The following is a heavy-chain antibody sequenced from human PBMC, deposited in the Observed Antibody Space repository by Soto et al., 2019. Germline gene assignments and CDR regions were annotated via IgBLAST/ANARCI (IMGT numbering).Heavy chain of an antibody. CDR3: EREAY. CDR2: IKEDGSET. J-gene: IGHJ4*01. V-gene: IGHV3-7*03. Sequence: GWSLRLSCAVSGYSFSRYWMSGVLQAPGKGLERVANIKEDGSETQYVDSVKGRFTISRDNAKNSMYLQMNSLRAEDTAVYYCEREAYWGQGILGTVSS. CDR1: GYSFSRYW.